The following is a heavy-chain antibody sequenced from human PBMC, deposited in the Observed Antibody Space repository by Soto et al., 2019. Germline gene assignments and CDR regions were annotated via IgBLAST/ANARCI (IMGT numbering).Heavy chain of an antibody. J-gene: IGHJ4*02. V-gene: IGHV3-15*01. CDR1: GFTFSNAW. CDR2: IKSKTDGGTT. Sequence: EVQLVESGGGLVKPGGSLRLSCAASGFTFSNAWMSWVSQAPGKGLEWVGRIKSKTDGGTTDYAAPVKGRFTISRDDSKNTLYLQMNSLKTEDTAVYYCTTERRTMVRGVIPYYFDYWGQGTLVTVSS. D-gene: IGHD3-10*01. CDR3: TTERRTMVRGVIPYYFDY.